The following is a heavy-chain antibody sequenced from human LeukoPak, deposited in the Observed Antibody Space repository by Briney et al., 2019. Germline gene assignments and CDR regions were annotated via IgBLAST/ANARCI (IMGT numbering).Heavy chain of an antibody. CDR3: ARGGNRSMDPVDAFDT. D-gene: IGHD4-23*01. Sequence: SVKVSCKASGGTFSSYAISWVRQAPGQGLEWMGGIIPIFGTANYAQKFQGRVTITADKSTSTAYMELSSLRSEDTAVYYCARGGNRSMDPVDAFDTWGQGTMVTVSS. J-gene: IGHJ3*02. CDR2: IIPIFGTA. V-gene: IGHV1-69*06. CDR1: GGTFSSYA.